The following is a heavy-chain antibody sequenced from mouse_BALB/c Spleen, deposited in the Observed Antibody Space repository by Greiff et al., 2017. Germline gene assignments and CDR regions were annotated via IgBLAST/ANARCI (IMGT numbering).Heavy chain of an antibody. Sequence: VQLQQSGAELARPGAPVKMSCKASGYTFTSYTMHWVKQRPGQGLEWIGYINPSSGYTNYNQKFKDKATLTADKSSSTAYMQLSSLTSEDSAVYYCARRGKDYYAMDYWGQGTSGTVSS. V-gene: IGHV1-4*01. CDR3: ARRGKDYYAMDY. CDR2: INPSSGYT. CDR1: GYTFTSYT. J-gene: IGHJ4*01.